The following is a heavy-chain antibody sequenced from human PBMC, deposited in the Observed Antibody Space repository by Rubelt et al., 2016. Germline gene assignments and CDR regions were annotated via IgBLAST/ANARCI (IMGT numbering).Heavy chain of an antibody. D-gene: IGHD1-7*01. CDR3: ARGWGTITGTNYGMDV. Sequence: EVQLVESGGGLIQPGGSLRLSCAASGFTVSSNYMSWVRQAPGKGLEWVSVIYSGGSMYYADSVKGRFTISRDNPKNTLYLQMNSLRAEDTAVYYCARGWGTITGTNYGMDVWGQGTTVTVSS. CDR1: GFTVSSNY. CDR2: IYSGGSM. V-gene: IGHV3-53*01. J-gene: IGHJ6*02.